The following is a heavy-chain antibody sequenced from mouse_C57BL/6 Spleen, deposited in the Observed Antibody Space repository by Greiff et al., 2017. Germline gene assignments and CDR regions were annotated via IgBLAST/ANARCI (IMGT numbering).Heavy chain of an antibody. Sequence: EVQLQESGPELVKPGASVKIPCKASGYTFTDYNMDWVKQSHGKSLEWIGDINPNNGGTIYNQKFKGKATLTVDKSSSTAYMELRSLTSEDTAVYYCARSTAQATGFAYWGQGTLVTVSA. V-gene: IGHV1-18*01. J-gene: IGHJ3*01. CDR2: INPNNGGT. D-gene: IGHD3-2*02. CDR1: GYTFTDYN. CDR3: ARSTAQATGFAY.